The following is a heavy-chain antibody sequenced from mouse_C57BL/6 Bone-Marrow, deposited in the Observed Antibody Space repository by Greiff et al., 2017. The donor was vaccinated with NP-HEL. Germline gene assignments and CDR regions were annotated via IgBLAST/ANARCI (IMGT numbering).Heavy chain of an antibody. D-gene: IGHD4-1*01. CDR1: GYAFSSSW. Sequence: QVQLKESGPELVKPGASVKISCKASGYAFSSSWMNWVKQRPGKGLEWIGRIYPGDGDTNYNGKFKGKATLTADKSSSTAYMQLSSLTSEDSAVYFCARKAGRVFDYWGQGTTLTVSS. CDR3: ARKAGRVFDY. CDR2: IYPGDGDT. V-gene: IGHV1-82*01. J-gene: IGHJ2*01.